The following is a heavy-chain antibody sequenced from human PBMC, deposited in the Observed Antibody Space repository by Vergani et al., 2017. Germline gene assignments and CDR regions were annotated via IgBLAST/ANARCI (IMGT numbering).Heavy chain of an antibody. D-gene: IGHD3-22*01. V-gene: IGHV5-51*01. J-gene: IGHJ4*02. CDR2: IHPADSDT. CDR3: TRLYGRDSSGSKYFDY. Sequence: EVQLVQSGAEVKQPGESLNISCQISGYSFTNYWIGWVRQMPGKGLEWMGIIHPADSDTRYSPSFQGLVTISVDKSISTAYLQRSSLRASDSAMYYCTRLYGRDSSGSKYFDYWGQGTLVTVSS. CDR1: GYSFTNYW.